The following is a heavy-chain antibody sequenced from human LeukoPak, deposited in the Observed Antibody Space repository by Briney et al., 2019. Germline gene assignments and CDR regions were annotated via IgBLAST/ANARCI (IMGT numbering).Heavy chain of an antibody. J-gene: IGHJ4*02. Sequence: GGSLRLSCATSGFTFSSFWMSWVRQAPGKGLEWVANIKQDGSEKYYVDSVKGRFTVSRDNAKNSMYLQMNSLRVEDTAVYYCARVGYDTSGAYWGQGTLVTVSS. V-gene: IGHV3-7*05. CDR2: IKQDGSEK. D-gene: IGHD3-22*01. CDR1: GFTFSSFW. CDR3: ARVGYDTSGAY.